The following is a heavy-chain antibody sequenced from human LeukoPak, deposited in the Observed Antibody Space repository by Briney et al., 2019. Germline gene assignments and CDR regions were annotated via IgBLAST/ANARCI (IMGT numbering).Heavy chain of an antibody. CDR1: GGSFSGYY. V-gene: IGHV4-34*01. Sequence: PSETLSLTCAVYGGSFSGYYWSWIRQPPGKGLEWMGEINHSGSTNYNPSLKSRVTISVDTSKNQFSLKLSSVTAADTAVYYCARGPVVVVSTYTYYYGMDVWGQGTTVTVSS. J-gene: IGHJ6*02. CDR2: INHSGST. CDR3: ARGPVVVVSTYTYYYGMDV. D-gene: IGHD2-15*01.